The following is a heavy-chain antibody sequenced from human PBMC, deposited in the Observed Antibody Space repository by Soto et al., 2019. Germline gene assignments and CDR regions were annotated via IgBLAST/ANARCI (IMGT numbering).Heavy chain of an antibody. CDR1: GFTFDDYA. CDR3: AKDTGYGPTKYFDY. CDR2: ISWNSGSI. D-gene: IGHD4-17*01. Sequence: EVQLVESGGGLVQPGRSLRLSCAASGFTFDDYAMHWVRQAPGKGLEWVSGISWNSGSIGYAVSVKGRFTISRDNAKNSLYLQMNSLRAEDTALYYCAKDTGYGPTKYFDYWGQGTLVTVSS. V-gene: IGHV3-9*01. J-gene: IGHJ4*02.